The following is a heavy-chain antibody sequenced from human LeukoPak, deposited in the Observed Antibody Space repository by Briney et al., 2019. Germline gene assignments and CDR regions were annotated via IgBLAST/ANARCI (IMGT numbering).Heavy chain of an antibody. CDR2: ICPGDSDT. CDR1: GYSFTSYW. J-gene: IGHJ4*02. V-gene: IGHV5-51*01. D-gene: IGHD4-23*01. Sequence: GESLKISCKGSGYSFTSYWIGWVRQMPGKGLEWMGIICPGDSDTRYSPSLQGQVTISADKSISTAFLQWSSLKASETTMYYCARPDPRGNSDSWGQGTLVTVSS. CDR3: ARPDPRGNSDS.